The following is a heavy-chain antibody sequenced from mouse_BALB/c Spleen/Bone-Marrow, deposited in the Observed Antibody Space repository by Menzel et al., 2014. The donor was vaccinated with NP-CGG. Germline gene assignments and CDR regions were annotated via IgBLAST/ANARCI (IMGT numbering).Heavy chain of an antibody. CDR1: GFTFSYYA. Sequence: EVKLVESGGGLAKPGGSLKLSCAASGFTFSYYAMFWARQSPVKSLEWVAELSSGGSYTYYPDTVTGRFTISRDNAKNTLSLKRSSLRSEDSTMYYSARDSSGYFNYWGQGTSLTVSS. CDR3: ARDSSGYFNY. J-gene: IGHJ2*02. V-gene: IGHV5-9-4*01. D-gene: IGHD3-1*01. CDR2: LSSGGSYT.